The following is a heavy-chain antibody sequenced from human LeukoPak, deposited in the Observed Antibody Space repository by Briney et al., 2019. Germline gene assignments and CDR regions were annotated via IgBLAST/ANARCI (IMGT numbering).Heavy chain of an antibody. CDR2: IYYSGST. J-gene: IGHJ4*02. D-gene: IGHD4-11*01. CDR1: GGSISSSSYY. V-gene: IGHV4-39*01. CDR3: ARQAYSNYVGFDY. Sequence: PSETLSLTCTVSGGSISSSSYYLGWIRQPPGKGLEWIGSIYYSGSTYYNPSLKSRVTISVDTSKNQFSLKLSSVTAADTAVYYCARQAYSNYVGFDYWGQGTLVTVSS.